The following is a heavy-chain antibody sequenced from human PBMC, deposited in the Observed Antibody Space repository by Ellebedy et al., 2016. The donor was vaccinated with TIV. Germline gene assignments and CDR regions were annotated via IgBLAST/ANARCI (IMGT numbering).Heavy chain of an antibody. D-gene: IGHD1-26*01. J-gene: IGHJ6*03. CDR2: ISAYNGNT. CDR3: AREKTVGYNYYMDV. Sequence: ASVKVSCXASGYTFTSYGISWVRQAPGQGLEWMGWISAYNGNTNYAQKLQGRVTMTTDTSTSTAYMELRSLRSDDTAVYYCAREKTVGYNYYMDVWGKGTTVTVSS. CDR1: GYTFTSYG. V-gene: IGHV1-18*01.